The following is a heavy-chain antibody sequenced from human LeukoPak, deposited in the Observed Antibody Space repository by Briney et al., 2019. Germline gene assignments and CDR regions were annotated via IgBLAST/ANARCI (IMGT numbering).Heavy chain of an antibody. CDR2: ISSSGSTI. V-gene: IGHV3-11*04. CDR1: GFTFSDYY. CDR3: AIAGVPAAGGSLGY. D-gene: IGHD6-13*01. Sequence: GGSPRLSCAASGFTFSDYYMSWIRQAPGKGLEWVSYISSSGSTIYYADSVKGRFTISRDNAKNSLYLQMNSLRVEDTAVYYCAIAGVPAAGGSLGYWGQGTLVTVSS. J-gene: IGHJ4*02.